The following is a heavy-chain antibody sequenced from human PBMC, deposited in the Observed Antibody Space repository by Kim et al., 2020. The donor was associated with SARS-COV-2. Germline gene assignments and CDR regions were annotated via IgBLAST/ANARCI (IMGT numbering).Heavy chain of an antibody. CDR3: TRDRPTYFYYGMDV. D-gene: IGHD1-1*01. Sequence: GGSLRLSCSASGFSVSTNYMSWVRQAPGRGLEWVSIIYSGGSTDYADSVRGRFTISIDNSKNTLYLQMNSLRAEDTALYYCTRDRPTYFYYGMDVWGQGTTVTVSS. V-gene: IGHV3-66*01. CDR1: GFSVSTNY. J-gene: IGHJ6*02. CDR2: IYSGGST.